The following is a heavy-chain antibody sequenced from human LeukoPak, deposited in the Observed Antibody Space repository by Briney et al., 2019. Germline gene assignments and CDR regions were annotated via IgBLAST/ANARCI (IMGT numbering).Heavy chain of an antibody. V-gene: IGHV4-39*02. Sequence: SETLSLTCTVSGGSISTSGYYWGWIRQPPGKGLEWIGSIYYSGSAYYNPSLKSRVTISVDTSKNHFSLKLSSVTAADTAVYYCARFGVRLDYWGQGTLVTVSS. CDR3: ARFGVRLDY. J-gene: IGHJ4*02. CDR2: IYYSGSA. D-gene: IGHD3-10*01. CDR1: GGSISTSGYY.